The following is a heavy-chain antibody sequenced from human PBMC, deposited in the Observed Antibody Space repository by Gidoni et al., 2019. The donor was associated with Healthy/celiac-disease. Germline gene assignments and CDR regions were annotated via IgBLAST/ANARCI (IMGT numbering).Heavy chain of an antibody. J-gene: IGHJ4*02. D-gene: IGHD5-12*01. CDR3: AKDGYSGYEGYFDY. CDR2: ISYDGSNK. V-gene: IGHV3-30*18. Sequence: QVQLVESGGGVVQPGRSLRLSCAASGFTFRSYGMHWVRQAPVKGLEWVAVISYDGSNKYYADSVKGRFTISRDNSKNTLYLQMNSLRAEDTAVYYCAKDGYSGYEGYFDYWGQGTLVTVSS. CDR1: GFTFRSYG.